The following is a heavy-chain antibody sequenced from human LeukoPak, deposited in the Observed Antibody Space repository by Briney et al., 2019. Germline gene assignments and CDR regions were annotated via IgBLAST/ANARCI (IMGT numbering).Heavy chain of an antibody. V-gene: IGHV3-21*01. J-gene: IGHJ5*02. CDR2: ISSSSSYI. D-gene: IGHD3-16*01. Sequence: PGGSLRLSCAASGFTFSSYSMNWVRQAPGKGLEWVSSISSSSSYIYYADSVKGRFTISRDNAKNSLYLQMNSLRAEDTAVYYCARDPRSGGGRWFDPWGQGTLVTVSS. CDR3: ARDPRSGGGRWFDP. CDR1: GFTFSSYS.